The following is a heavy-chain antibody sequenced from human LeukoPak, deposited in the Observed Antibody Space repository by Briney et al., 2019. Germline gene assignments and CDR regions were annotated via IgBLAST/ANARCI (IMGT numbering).Heavy chain of an antibody. V-gene: IGHV3-66*01. J-gene: IGHJ4*02. Sequence: GGSLRLSCAASGFTVSSNYMSWVRQAPGKGLEWVSVIYSGGSTYYADSVKGRFTISRDNSKNTLYLQMNSLRAEDTAVYYCARDDRHYDSSGYYLDYWGQGTLVTVSS. CDR2: IYSGGST. D-gene: IGHD3-22*01. CDR3: ARDDRHYDSSGYYLDY. CDR1: GFTVSSNY.